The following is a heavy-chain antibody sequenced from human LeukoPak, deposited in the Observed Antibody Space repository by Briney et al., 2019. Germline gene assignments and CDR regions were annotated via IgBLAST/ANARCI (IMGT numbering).Heavy chain of an antibody. CDR3: ARGGYGAYMG. J-gene: IGHJ4*02. CDR1: GFSFSSFW. Sequence: PSGGSLRLSCAASGFSFSSFWMHWVRQAPGKGLVWVSGIKSDGAGTSYVDSVKGRFTISRDNAKNTLDLQMNSLRAEDTAVYYCARGGYGAYMGWGQGMLVTVSS. V-gene: IGHV3-74*01. D-gene: IGHD4-17*01. CDR2: IKSDGAGT.